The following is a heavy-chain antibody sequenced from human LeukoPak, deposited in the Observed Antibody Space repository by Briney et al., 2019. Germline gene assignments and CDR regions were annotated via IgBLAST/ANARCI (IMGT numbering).Heavy chain of an antibody. CDR3: ARDSRYYYDSSGYDY. Sequence: SETLSLTCTVSGGSISSSNYYWGWIRQHPGKGLEWIGYIYYSGSTYYNPSLKSRVTISVDTSKNQFSLKLSSVTAADTAVYYCARDSRYYYDSSGYDYWGQGTLVTVSS. D-gene: IGHD3-22*01. CDR1: GGSISSSNYY. V-gene: IGHV4-31*03. J-gene: IGHJ4*02. CDR2: IYYSGST.